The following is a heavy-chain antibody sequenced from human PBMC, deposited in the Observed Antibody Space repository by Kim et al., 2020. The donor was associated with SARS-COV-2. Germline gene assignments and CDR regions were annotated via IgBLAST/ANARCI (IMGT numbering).Heavy chain of an antibody. D-gene: IGHD6-13*01. V-gene: IGHV4-59*01. J-gene: IGHJ6*02. Sequence: NYTPSLKSRVTISVDTSKNQFSLKLSSVTAADTAVYYCAREGQGSNNMDVWGQGTTVTVSS. CDR3: AREGQGSNNMDV.